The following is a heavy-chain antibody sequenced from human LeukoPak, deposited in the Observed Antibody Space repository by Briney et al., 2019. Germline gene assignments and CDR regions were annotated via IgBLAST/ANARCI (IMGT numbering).Heavy chain of an antibody. CDR3: ARHRGDRFSGSYCDY. D-gene: IGHD1-26*01. CDR2: IYYTGST. V-gene: IGHV4-59*08. J-gene: IGHJ4*02. CDR1: GGSISSYH. Sequence: SETLSLTCTVSGGSISSYHWSWIRQPPGKGLEWIGYIYYTGSTNYNPSLGSRVTISVDTSKNQFSLKLSSVTAADTAVYYCARHRGDRFSGSYCDYWGQGTLVTVSS.